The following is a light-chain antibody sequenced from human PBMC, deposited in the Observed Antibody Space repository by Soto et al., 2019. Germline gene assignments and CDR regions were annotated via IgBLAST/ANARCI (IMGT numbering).Light chain of an antibody. J-gene: IGKJ1*01. V-gene: IGKV1-5*01. Sequence: DIQLSQTPSTLSASVGDRLTITFRASQSMSSGFAWYQQKPGKAPKLLIYDASSLESGVPSRFSGSGSGTEFTLTISCLQPDDFATYYCQQYNSYWTFGQGTKVDI. CDR2: DAS. CDR1: QSMSSG. CDR3: QQYNSYWT.